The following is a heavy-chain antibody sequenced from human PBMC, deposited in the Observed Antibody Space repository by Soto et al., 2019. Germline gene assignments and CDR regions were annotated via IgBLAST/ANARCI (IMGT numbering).Heavy chain of an antibody. CDR2: INSDGSST. D-gene: IGHD4-17*01. CDR3: ARDSPLDYGDYRGVDY. J-gene: IGHJ4*02. Sequence: EVQLVESGGGLVQPGGSLRLSWAASGFTFSSYWMHWVRQAPGKGLVWVSRINSDGSSTSYADSVKGRFTISRDNAKNTLYLQMNSLRAEDTAVYYCARDSPLDYGDYRGVDYWGQGTLVTVSS. CDR1: GFTFSSYW. V-gene: IGHV3-74*01.